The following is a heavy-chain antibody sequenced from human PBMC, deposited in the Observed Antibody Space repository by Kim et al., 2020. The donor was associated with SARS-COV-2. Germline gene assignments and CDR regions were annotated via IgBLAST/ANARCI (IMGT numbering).Heavy chain of an antibody. V-gene: IGHV3-21*01. CDR2: ISSSSSYI. Sequence: GGSLRLSCAASGFTFSSYSMNWVRQAPGKGLEWVSSISSSSSYIYYADSVKGRFTISRDNAKNSLYLQMNSLRAEDTAVYYCARESGGRMVRGFSSGWYDGMDVWGQGTTVTVSS. D-gene: IGHD3-10*01. CDR1: GFTFSSYS. J-gene: IGHJ6*02. CDR3: ARESGGRMVRGFSSGWYDGMDV.